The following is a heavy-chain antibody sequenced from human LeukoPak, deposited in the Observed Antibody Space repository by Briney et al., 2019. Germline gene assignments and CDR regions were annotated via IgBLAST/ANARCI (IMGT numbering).Heavy chain of an antibody. CDR2: IYTSGST. J-gene: IGHJ6*03. CDR1: GGSISSYY. Sequence: SETLSLTCTVSGGSISSYYWSWIRQPAGKGLEWIGRIYTSGSTNYNPSLKSRVTMSVDTSKNQFSLKLSSVTAVDTAVYYCARDRCSSTSCYTLYYYYYYYMDVWGKGTTVTVSS. D-gene: IGHD2-2*02. CDR3: ARDRCSSTSCYTLYYYYYYYMDV. V-gene: IGHV4-4*07.